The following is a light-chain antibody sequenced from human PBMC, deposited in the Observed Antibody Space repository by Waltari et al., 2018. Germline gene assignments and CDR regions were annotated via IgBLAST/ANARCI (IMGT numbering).Light chain of an antibody. CDR3: QQSYSTLLT. CDR2: AAS. Sequence: DIQMTQSPSSLSASVGDRVTLTCRASQSISSYLNWYKQKPGKAPKLLIYAASSLKSGVPSRFSGSGSGTDFTLTISSLQPEDFATYYCQQSYSTLLTFGGGTKVEIK. V-gene: IGKV1-39*01. J-gene: IGKJ4*01. CDR1: QSISSY.